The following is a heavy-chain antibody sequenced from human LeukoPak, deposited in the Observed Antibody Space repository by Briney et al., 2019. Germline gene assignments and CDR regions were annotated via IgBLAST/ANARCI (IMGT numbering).Heavy chain of an antibody. J-gene: IGHJ4*02. D-gene: IGHD3-22*01. CDR1: GYTFTGYY. CDR2: INPSGGRT. CDR3: ARDQRYYDSSGHLDY. Sequence: ASVRVSCKASGYTFTGYYMHWVRQAPGQGLEWMGIINPSGGRTSYAQKFQGRVTMTRDTSTSTVYMELSSLRSEDTAVYYCARDQRYYDSSGHLDYWGQGTLVTVSS. V-gene: IGHV1-46*01.